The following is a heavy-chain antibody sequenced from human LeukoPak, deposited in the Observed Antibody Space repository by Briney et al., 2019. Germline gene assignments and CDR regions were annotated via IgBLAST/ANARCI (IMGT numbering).Heavy chain of an antibody. D-gene: IGHD3-9*01. Sequence: GGSLRLSCAASGFTFSSYAMNWVRQAPGKGLEWVALISYDGGNKYYADSVKGRFTISRDDAKNSLYLQMNSLRAEDTAVYYCAKLDWSGWGYDILTGYYRGNYPDYWGQGTLVTVSS. CDR2: ISYDGGNK. CDR3: AKLDWSGWGYDILTGYYRGNYPDY. V-gene: IGHV3-30*04. J-gene: IGHJ4*02. CDR1: GFTFSSYA.